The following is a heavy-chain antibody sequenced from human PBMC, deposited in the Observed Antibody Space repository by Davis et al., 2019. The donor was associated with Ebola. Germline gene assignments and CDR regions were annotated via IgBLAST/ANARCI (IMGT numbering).Heavy chain of an antibody. Sequence: ASVKVSCKASGGTFSSYTISWVRQAPGQGLEWMGIINPSGGSTSYAQKFQGRVTMTRDTSTSTVYMELSSLRSEDSAVYYCARALYYYDRSGYYYYGMDVWGQGTTVTVAS. CDR1: GGTFSSYT. CDR3: ARALYYYDRSGYYYYGMDV. D-gene: IGHD3-22*01. CDR2: INPSGGST. V-gene: IGHV1-46*01. J-gene: IGHJ6*02.